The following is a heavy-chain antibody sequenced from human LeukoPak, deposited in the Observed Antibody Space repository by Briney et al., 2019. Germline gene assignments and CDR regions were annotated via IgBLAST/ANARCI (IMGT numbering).Heavy chain of an antibody. CDR2: INPNSGNT. J-gene: IGHJ4*02. V-gene: IGHV1-8*01. CDR3: TRGGLTTIHY. CDR1: GNTFTRYA. Sequence: SVKVSCKASGNTFTRYAINWVRQATGQGLEWMGWINPNSGNTGYAQKFQGRVTLTRNTSISTAYMELANLRSEDTAVYYCTRGGLTTIHYWGQGTLVTVSS. D-gene: IGHD4-11*01.